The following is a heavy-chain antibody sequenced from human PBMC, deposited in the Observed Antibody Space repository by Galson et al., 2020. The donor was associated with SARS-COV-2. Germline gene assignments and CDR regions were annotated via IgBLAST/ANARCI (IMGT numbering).Heavy chain of an antibody. D-gene: IGHD3-10*01. J-gene: IGHJ4*02. Sequence: GESLKISCKAVGYTFTAHYVHWVRQAPGQGLEWMGWINPNSGFTTYAQNFEGRVTMTRDTSISTAYMELTSLNSDDTAVYYCARAAGGSGIYYSVPFDFWGQGNLVTVSS. V-gene: IGHV1-2*02. CDR1: GYTFTAHY. CDR2: INPNSGFT. CDR3: ARAAGGSGIYYSVPFDF.